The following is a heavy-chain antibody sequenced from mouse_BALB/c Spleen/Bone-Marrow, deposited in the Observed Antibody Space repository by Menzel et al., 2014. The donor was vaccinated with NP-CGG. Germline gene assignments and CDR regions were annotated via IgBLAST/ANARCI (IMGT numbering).Heavy chain of an antibody. D-gene: IGHD2-1*01. CDR1: GYTFTSSW. V-gene: IGHV1S130*01. CDR3: AREKIYGNYLWYFDV. J-gene: IGHJ1*01. Sequence: VQLVESGSVLVRPGASVKLSCKASGYTFTSSWMHWAKQRPGQGLEWIGEIHPNSGNTNYNEKFKGKATLTVDTSSSTAYVDLSSLTSEDSAVYYCAREKIYGNYLWYFDVRGAGTTVTVSS. CDR2: IHPNSGNT.